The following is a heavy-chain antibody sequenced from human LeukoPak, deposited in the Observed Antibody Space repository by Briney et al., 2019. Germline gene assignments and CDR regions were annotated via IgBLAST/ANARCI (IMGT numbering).Heavy chain of an antibody. CDR2: INSDGSST. D-gene: IGHD3-22*01. V-gene: IGHV3-74*01. CDR1: GFTFSSYW. CDR3: VSHSYYDRTPLDY. Sequence: GGSLRLSCAASGFTFSSYWMHWVRQAPGKGLVWVSRINSDGSSTSYADSVKGRFTISRDNAKNTLYLQMNSLRAEDTAVYYCVSHSYYDRTPLDYWGQGTLVTVSS. J-gene: IGHJ4*02.